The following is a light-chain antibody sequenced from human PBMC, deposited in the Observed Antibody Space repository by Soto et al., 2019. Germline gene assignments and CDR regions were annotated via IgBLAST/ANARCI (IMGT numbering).Light chain of an antibody. Sequence: DIQMTQSPSTLSASVGDRVTITCRASQSISTWLAWYQQKPGKAPNLLIYKASSLESGVPSRFSGSGSGTEFTLTINSLQPDDFATYYCQKYNDYWRTFGQGTKV. CDR3: QKYNDYWRT. J-gene: IGKJ1*01. CDR1: QSISTW. V-gene: IGKV1-5*03. CDR2: KAS.